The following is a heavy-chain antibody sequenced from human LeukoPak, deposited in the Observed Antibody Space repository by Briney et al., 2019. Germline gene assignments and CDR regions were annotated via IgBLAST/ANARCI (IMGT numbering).Heavy chain of an antibody. CDR3: TLSKNYYDSSGYYYFDY. CDR1: GFTFSNAW. Sequence: GGSLRLSCAASGFTFSNAWMSWVRQAPGKGLEWVGRIKSKTDGGTTDYAAPVKGRFTISRDDSKNTLYLQMNSLKTEDTAVYYCTLSKNYYDSSGYYYFDYWGQGTLVTVSS. V-gene: IGHV3-15*01. D-gene: IGHD3-22*01. CDR2: IKSKTDGGTT. J-gene: IGHJ4*02.